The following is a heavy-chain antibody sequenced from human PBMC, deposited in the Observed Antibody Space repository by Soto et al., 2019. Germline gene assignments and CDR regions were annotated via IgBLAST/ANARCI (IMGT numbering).Heavy chain of an antibody. CDR2: IYYSGST. D-gene: IGHD1-1*01. V-gene: IGHV4-39*01. CDR1: GGSISSSSYY. Sequence: PSETLSLTCTVSGGSISSSSYYWGWIRQPPGKGLEWIGSIYYSGSTYYNPSLKSRVTISVDTSKNQFSLKLSSVTAADTAVYYCAGQKIQDSDKYYWGQGTLVTVSS. CDR3: AGQKIQDSDKYY. J-gene: IGHJ4*02.